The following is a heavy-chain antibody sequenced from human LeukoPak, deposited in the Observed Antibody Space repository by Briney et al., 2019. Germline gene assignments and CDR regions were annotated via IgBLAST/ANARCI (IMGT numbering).Heavy chain of an antibody. CDR1: GFTFSSYS. CDR3: ARGMDNYGYCFVY. D-gene: IGHD5-18*01. J-gene: IGHJ4*02. V-gene: IGHV3-21*01. Sequence: GGSLRLSCAASGFTFSSYSMNWVRQAPGKGLEWVSSISSSSSYIYYTDSLKGRFTISRDNAKNSLYLQMNRLRAEDTAVYYCARGMDNYGYCFVYWGQGTLVTVSS. CDR2: ISSSSSYI.